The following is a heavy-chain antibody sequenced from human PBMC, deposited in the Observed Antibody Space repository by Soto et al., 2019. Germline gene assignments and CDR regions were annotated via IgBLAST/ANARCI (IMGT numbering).Heavy chain of an antibody. Sequence: SETLSLTCTVSGGSISSGYYYWSWIRQPPGKGLEWIGYIYYSGSTYYNPSLKSRVTISVDTSKNQFSLKLSSVTAADTAVYYCARDFPLPPLPSRYYYYGMDVWGQGTTVTVSS. CDR3: ARDFPLPPLPSRYYYYGMDV. V-gene: IGHV4-30-4*01. CDR2: IYYSGST. CDR1: GGSISSGYYY. J-gene: IGHJ6*02.